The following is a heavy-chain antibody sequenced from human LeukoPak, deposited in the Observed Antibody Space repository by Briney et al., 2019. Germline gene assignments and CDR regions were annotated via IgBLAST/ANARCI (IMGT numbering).Heavy chain of an antibody. D-gene: IGHD3-10*01. CDR1: GFTFSSYA. Sequence: PGGSLRLSCAASGFTFSSYAMSWVRQAPGKGLEWVSAISGSGGSTYYADSVKGRFTISRDNYKNTLYLQMNSLRAEDTAVYYFAKDLMVRGVNPYYFDYWGQGTLVTVSS. CDR3: AKDLMVRGVNPYYFDY. CDR2: ISGSGGST. V-gene: IGHV3-23*01. J-gene: IGHJ4*02.